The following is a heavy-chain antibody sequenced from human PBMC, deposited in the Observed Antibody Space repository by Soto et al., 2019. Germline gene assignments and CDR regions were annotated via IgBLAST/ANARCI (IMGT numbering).Heavy chain of an antibody. J-gene: IGHJ4*02. Sequence: QVHLVESGGGVVQPGRSLTLSCAASGFAFSNFGMQWARQAPGKGLEWVASISYDGNLKYSADSVKGRFTISRDNSKNTLYLQMNSLRSEDTAVYFCARFWGPITAAVDDYWGQGTLVTVSS. V-gene: IGHV3-30*03. CDR2: ISYDGNLK. CDR1: GFAFSNFG. CDR3: ARFWGPITAAVDDY. D-gene: IGHD6-13*01.